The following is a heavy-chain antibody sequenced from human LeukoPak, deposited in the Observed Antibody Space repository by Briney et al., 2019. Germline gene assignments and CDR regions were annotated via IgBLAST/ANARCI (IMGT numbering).Heavy chain of an antibody. CDR1: GFTFSSYG. V-gene: IGHV3-33*01. CDR3: AREGRDGYNFDY. J-gene: IGHJ4*02. D-gene: IGHD5-24*01. CDR2: IWHDGSNK. Sequence: SGGSLRLSCAASGFTFSSYGMHWVRQAPGKGLEWVAVIWHDGSNKYYADSVKGRFTISRDNSKNTLYLQMNSLRAEDTAVYYCAREGRDGYNFDYWGQGTLVTVSS.